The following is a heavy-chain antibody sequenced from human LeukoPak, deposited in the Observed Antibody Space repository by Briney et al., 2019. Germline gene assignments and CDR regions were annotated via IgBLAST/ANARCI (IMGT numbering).Heavy chain of an antibody. V-gene: IGHV1-2*02. CDR2: INPNSGGT. J-gene: IGHJ4*02. CDR3: ARGPRAHGYFDY. Sequence: ASVKVSCKASEYTFTAYYMHWVRQAPGHGLEWMGWINPNSGGTNYAQKFQGRVTMTRDACISTAYMELSRLRSDDTAVYHCARGPRAHGYFDYWGQGTLVTVSS. CDR1: EYTFTAYY.